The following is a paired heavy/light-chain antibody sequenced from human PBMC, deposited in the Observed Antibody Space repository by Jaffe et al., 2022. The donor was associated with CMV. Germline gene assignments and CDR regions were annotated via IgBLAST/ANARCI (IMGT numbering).Heavy chain of an antibody. CDR1: GFTFSNYW. Sequence: EVQLVESGGGLVQPGGSLTLSCAASGFTFSNYWMAWVRQTPGKGLEWVASIEQDESNKYYLDSVKGRFTISRDNAKNSLYLQMNSLRADDTAVYYCARGGDGSSRYRVFDHWGQRTLVTVSS. CDR3: ARGGDGSSRYRVFDH. CDR2: IEQDESNK. D-gene: IGHD6-13*01. V-gene: IGHV3-7*03. J-gene: IGHJ4*02.
Light chain of an antibody. Sequence: DIVMTQSPDSLAVSLGERATINCKSSQSVLYNSNNKNYIGWYQQKPGQPPKLLIYWASTRESGVPDRFSGSGSETDFTLTISSLQAEDVAVYYCQQYYNTPFTFGPGTKVDIK. V-gene: IGKV4-1*01. J-gene: IGKJ3*01. CDR2: WAS. CDR1: QSVLYNSNNKNY. CDR3: QQYYNTPFT.